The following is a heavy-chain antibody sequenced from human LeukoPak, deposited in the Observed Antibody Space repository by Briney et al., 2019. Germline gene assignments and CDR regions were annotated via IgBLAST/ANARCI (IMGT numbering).Heavy chain of an antibody. CDR3: ARSCRDGYNCFDY. D-gene: IGHD5-24*01. J-gene: IGHJ4*02. V-gene: IGHV3-66*01. CDR1: GFTVSTNY. Sequence: GGSLRLSCAASGFTVSTNYMSWVRQAPGKGLEWVSVIYSGGGTFYADSVKGRFTISRDNSKNTVYLQMNSLRAEDTDVYYCARSCRDGYNCFDYWGQGTLVTVSS. CDR2: IYSGGGT.